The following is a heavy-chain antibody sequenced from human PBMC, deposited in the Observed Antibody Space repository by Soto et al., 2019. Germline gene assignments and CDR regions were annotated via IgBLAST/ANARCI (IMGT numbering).Heavy chain of an antibody. D-gene: IGHD3-10*01. CDR2: ISVSGTST. CDR1: GFTFSAYG. V-gene: IGHV3-23*01. Sequence: PGGSLRLSCAGSGFTFSAYGMNWVRQAPGKGLEWVSGISVSGTSTYYADSVKGRFTISRDNSKNTLYLQMERLRAEDTALYYCAKDWTRGSGGYPDYFDYWGQGTLVTVSS. CDR3: AKDWTRGSGGYPDYFDY. J-gene: IGHJ4*02.